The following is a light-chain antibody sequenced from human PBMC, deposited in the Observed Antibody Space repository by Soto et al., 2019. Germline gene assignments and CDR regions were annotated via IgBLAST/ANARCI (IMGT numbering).Light chain of an antibody. CDR3: HRHNDWPLT. V-gene: IGKV3-15*01. J-gene: IGKJ1*01. Sequence: EVVMTQSPATLSVSPGDRATLSCRASQSASSNLAWYQQRPGQAPRLLIYGASTRAAGIPARFSGSGSATEFTLTISSLQSEDFEVYYCHRHNDWPLTFGQGNKVEIK. CDR1: QSASSN. CDR2: GAS.